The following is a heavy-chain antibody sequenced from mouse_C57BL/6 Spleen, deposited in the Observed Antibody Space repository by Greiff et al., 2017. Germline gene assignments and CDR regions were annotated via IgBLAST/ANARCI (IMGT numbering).Heavy chain of an antibody. V-gene: IGHV1-26*01. CDR2: INPNNGGT. J-gene: IGHJ4*01. CDR1: GYTFTDYY. Sequence: VQLQQSGPELVKPGASVKISCKASGYTFTDYYMHWVKQSHGKSLEWIGDINPNNGGTSYNQKFKGKATLTVDKSSSTAYMELRSLTSEDSAVYYCARSGGYLGAMDYWGQGTSVTVAS. CDR3: ARSGGYLGAMDY. D-gene: IGHD2-3*01.